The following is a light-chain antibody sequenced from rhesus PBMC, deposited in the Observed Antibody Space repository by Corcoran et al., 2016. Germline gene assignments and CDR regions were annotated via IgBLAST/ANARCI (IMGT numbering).Light chain of an antibody. CDR3: QHGYGTPLT. CDR2: KAS. V-gene: IGKV1-74*01. CDR1: ENVNNH. Sequence: DIQMTQSPSSLSAFVGDRVTTTCWASENVNNHLNWYQQKPGKAPKVLIYKASTLQSGVPSRSSGSGSGTDYTFTISSVQPEDVATYYCQHGYGTPLTFGGGTKVELK. J-gene: IGKJ4*01.